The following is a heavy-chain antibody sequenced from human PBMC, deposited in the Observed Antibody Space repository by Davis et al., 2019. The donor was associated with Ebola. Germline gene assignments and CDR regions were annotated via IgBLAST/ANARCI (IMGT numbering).Heavy chain of an antibody. CDR1: GFTFSSRG. Sequence: PGGSLRLSCAASGFTFSSRGMHWVRQAPGKGLEWVALISDDGSNKYYADSVKGRFTISRDNSKNTMYLQMNSLRVEDTAVYYCAKAKHAVYYFYGMDVWGQGTTVTVPS. J-gene: IGHJ6*02. CDR2: ISDDGSNK. V-gene: IGHV3-30*18. CDR3: AKAKHAVYYFYGMDV.